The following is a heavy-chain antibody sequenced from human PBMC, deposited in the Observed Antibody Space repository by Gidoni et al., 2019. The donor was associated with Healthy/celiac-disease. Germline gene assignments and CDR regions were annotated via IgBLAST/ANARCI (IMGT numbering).Heavy chain of an antibody. Sequence: EVQLLESGGGLVQPGGSLRLSCAASGFTFNNYAMNWVRQAPGKGLEWVSGISGSGGSTHYADSVKGRFTISRDNSKNTVYLQMNSLRAEDTAVYYCAKDWGFWSGYADYWGQGTLVTVSS. D-gene: IGHD3-3*01. CDR2: ISGSGGST. J-gene: IGHJ4*02. CDR3: AKDWGFWSGYADY. V-gene: IGHV3-23*01. CDR1: GFTFNNYA.